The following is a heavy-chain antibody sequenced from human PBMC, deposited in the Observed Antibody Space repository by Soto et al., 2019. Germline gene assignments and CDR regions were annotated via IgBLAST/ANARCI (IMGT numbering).Heavy chain of an antibody. CDR3: TRATYYRYYFDV. CDR1: GGSIHKYY. CDR2: IYYSGTT. Sequence: SETLSLTCTVSGGSIHKYYLTWMRQSPGKGLEWIGYIYYSGTTNYNPSLNSRVTISIDRSENQFSLKVISVTAADTAVYFCTRATYYRYYFDVWGHGTMVTASS. D-gene: IGHD2-21*01. V-gene: IGHV4-59*01. J-gene: IGHJ4*01.